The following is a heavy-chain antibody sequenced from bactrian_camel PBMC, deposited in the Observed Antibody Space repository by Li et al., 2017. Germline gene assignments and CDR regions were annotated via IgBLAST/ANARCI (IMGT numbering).Heavy chain of an antibody. D-gene: IGHD6*01. V-gene: IGHV3S9*01. CDR3: TRDRGLAVPAGSFDY. CDR2: IDSDGTT. Sequence: QVQLVESGGGSVQAGGSLRLACVASEFTVSTDCMAWFRQVPGREREGVAGIDSDGTTEYADSVKGRFTTSRDNAKNTINLELNSLKTEDTAIYYCTRDRGLAVPAGSFDYWAQGTQVTVS. CDR1: EFTVSTDC. J-gene: IGHJ6*01.